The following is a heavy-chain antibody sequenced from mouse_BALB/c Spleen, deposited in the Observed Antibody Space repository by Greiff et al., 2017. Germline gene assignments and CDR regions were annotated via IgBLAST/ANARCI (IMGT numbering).Heavy chain of an antibody. CDR1: GYAFTNYL. J-gene: IGHJ2*01. CDR3: ARTYDYDKGNYFDY. Sequence: VQLQQSGAELVRPGTSVKVSCKASGYAFTNYLIEWVKQRPGQGLEWIGVINPGSGGTNYNEKFKGKATLTADNSSSTAYMQLSSLTSDDSAVYFCARTYDYDKGNYFDYWGQGTTLTVSS. V-gene: IGHV1-54*01. CDR2: INPGSGGT. D-gene: IGHD2-4*01.